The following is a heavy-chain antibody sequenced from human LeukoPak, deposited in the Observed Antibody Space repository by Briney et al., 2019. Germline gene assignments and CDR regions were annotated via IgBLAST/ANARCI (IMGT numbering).Heavy chain of an antibody. V-gene: IGHV1-8*01. CDR2: MNPNSGNT. CDR1: GYTFTIYD. Sequence: ASVTVSFKGAGYTFTIYDINWVRQGTGQGLEWMGWMNPNSGNTGYSQKVQGRGTITRNTAISTAYKELSSLRSEDPAVCYCASRGIVGATTWFDPWGQGTLVTVSS. CDR3: ASRGIVGATTWFDP. J-gene: IGHJ5*02. D-gene: IGHD1-26*01.